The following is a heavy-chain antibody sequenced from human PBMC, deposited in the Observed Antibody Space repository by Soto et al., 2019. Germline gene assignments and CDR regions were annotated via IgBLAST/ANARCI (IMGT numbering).Heavy chain of an antibody. CDR3: AKVGPEGSVYYDFWSGYSAYNWFDP. D-gene: IGHD3-3*01. CDR2: ISGSGGST. Sequence: GGSLRLSCAASGLTFSSYAMSWVRQAPGKGLEWVSAISGSGGSTYYADSVKGRFTISRDNSKNTLYLQMNSLRAEDTAVYYCAKVGPEGSVYYDFWSGYSAYNWFDPWGQGTLVTVSS. J-gene: IGHJ5*02. V-gene: IGHV3-23*01. CDR1: GLTFSSYA.